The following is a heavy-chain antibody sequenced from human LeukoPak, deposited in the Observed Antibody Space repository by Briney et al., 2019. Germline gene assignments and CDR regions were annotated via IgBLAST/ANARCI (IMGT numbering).Heavy chain of an antibody. CDR1: GFIFSNYG. CDR3: AKDPRDYPD. D-gene: IGHD3-16*01. CDR2: IRYDGSNK. J-gene: IGHJ4*02. V-gene: IGHV3-30*02. Sequence: GGSLRLSCAASGFIFSNYGIHWVRQAPGKGLEWVAFIRYDGSNKYYTDSVKGRFTISRDNSKNTLYLQMNSLRPEDTAVYYCAKDPRDYPDWGQGTLVTVSS.